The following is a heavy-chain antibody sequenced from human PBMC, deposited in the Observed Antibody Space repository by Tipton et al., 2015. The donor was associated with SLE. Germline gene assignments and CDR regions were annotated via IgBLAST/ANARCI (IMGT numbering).Heavy chain of an antibody. CDR2: IYYSGSP. CDR3: ARLNTMIARGDFDY. CDR1: GDSIPSGGYY. J-gene: IGHJ4*02. D-gene: IGHD3-22*01. Sequence: TLSLTCTVSGDSIPSGGYYWSWIRQPPGKALEWIGYIYYSGSPYYSPSLKSRLTISVDTSKNQFSLILSSVAAADTAVYYCARLNTMIARGDFDYWGQGTLVTVSS. V-gene: IGHV4-31*03.